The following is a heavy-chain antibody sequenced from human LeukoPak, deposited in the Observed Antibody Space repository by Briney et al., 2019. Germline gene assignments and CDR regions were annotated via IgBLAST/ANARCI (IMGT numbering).Heavy chain of an antibody. D-gene: IGHD3-22*01. J-gene: IGHJ4*02. V-gene: IGHV3-23*01. Sequence: GGSLRLSCAASGFTFSSYAMSWVRQAPGKGLEWVSSITSSGGSTYYAGSVKGQFTISRDNSKDTVYLQMNSLRAEDTAVYYCAKDRPNYYDSSGHYYRRNGDYWGQGTLVTVSS. CDR3: AKDRPNYYDSSGHYYRRNGDY. CDR1: GFTFSSYA. CDR2: ITSSGGST.